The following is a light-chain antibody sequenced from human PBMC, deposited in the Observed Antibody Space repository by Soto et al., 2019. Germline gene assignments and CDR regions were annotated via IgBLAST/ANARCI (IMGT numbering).Light chain of an antibody. CDR2: EVS. Sequence: QSALTQPASVSGSPGQSITISCTGTSSDVGGYNYVSWYQQHPGKAPKLIIYEVSNRPSGVSNRFSGSKSGNTASLTISGLQAEDEADYYCSSYTSTTTYVFGIGTKLTVL. CDR1: SSDVGGYNY. CDR3: SSYTSTTTYV. V-gene: IGLV2-14*01. J-gene: IGLJ1*01.